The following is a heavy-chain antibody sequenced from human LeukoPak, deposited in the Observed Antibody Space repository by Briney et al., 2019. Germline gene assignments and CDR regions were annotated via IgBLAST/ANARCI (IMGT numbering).Heavy chain of an antibody. J-gene: IGHJ4*02. V-gene: IGHV3-33*01. CDR1: GFTFSDYG. CDR2: IWYDGSKK. CDR3: ARAHSSSSTFDL. D-gene: IGHD6-6*01. Sequence: PGGSLRLSCAASGFTFSDYGIHWVRQAPGQGLEWVALIWYDGSKKYYADSVKGRFTIYRDNTKNTLYLQLSSLRADDTAVYYCARAHSSSSTFDLWGQGTLVTVSS.